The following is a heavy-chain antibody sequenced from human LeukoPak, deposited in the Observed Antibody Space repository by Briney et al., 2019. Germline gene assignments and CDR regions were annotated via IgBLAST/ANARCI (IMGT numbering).Heavy chain of an antibody. CDR1: GFTFSSYA. J-gene: IGHJ4*02. CDR3: PRGPAYCGGDCYSSVDY. CDR2: ISYDGSNK. V-gene: IGHV3-30*04. Sequence: GGSLRLSCAASGFTFSSYAMHWVRQAPGKGLEWVAVISYDGSNKYYADSVKGRFTISRDNSKNTLYLQMNSLRAEDTAVYYCPRGPAYCGGDCYSSVDYWGQGTLVTVSS. D-gene: IGHD2-21*02.